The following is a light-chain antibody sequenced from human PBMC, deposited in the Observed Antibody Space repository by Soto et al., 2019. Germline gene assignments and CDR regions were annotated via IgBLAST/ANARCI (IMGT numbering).Light chain of an antibody. Sequence: DLQMTQSPSSLSAAVGDRVTITCRAGQSIARFLNWYQQKPGEVPKLLIFGASYLRSGVPSRFSGSGSGTHFALTITSLQPEDFATYFCQQSHIAPYTFGQGTNL. CDR1: QSIARF. CDR2: GAS. CDR3: QQSHIAPYT. V-gene: IGKV1-39*01. J-gene: IGKJ2*01.